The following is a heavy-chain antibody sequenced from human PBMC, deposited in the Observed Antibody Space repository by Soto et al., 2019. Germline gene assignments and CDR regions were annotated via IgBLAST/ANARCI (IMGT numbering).Heavy chain of an antibody. D-gene: IGHD3-10*01. CDR1: GFTCRRFG. V-gene: IGHV3-30*18. CDR3: AKGEVRGIIPSYFDY. CDR2: ISNDGSNE. Sequence: VGSLRLSCAGSGFTCRRFGMNWVRQAPGKGLEWVARISNDGSNEYYVDSVKGRFTISRDNSKNTLYLQMDSLRAEDTAVYYCAKGEVRGIIPSYFDYWGLGTLVTVSS. J-gene: IGHJ4*02.